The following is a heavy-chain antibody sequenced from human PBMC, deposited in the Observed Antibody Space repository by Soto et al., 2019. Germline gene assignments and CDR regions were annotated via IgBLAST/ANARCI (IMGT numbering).Heavy chain of an antibody. CDR1: GGSVSSNDYS. V-gene: IGHV4-39*01. CDR3: ARLDSSGYYWFGAFDI. J-gene: IGHJ3*02. D-gene: IGHD3-22*01. CDR2: IYSSEDT. Sequence: SETLSLTCTVSGGSVSSNDYSWGWIRQSPGKGLEWIGTIYSSEDTHYNPSRLSRVTISVDTSMSEFSLRLRSVTAADTAVYYCARLDSSGYYWFGAFDIWGQGTMVNVSS.